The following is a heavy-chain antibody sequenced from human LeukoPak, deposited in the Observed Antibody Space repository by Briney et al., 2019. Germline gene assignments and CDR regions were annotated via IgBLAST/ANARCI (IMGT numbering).Heavy chain of an antibody. D-gene: IGHD3-10*01. J-gene: IGHJ4*02. Sequence: ASVKVSCKPSGYTFTQFAINWMRQAPGQGLEWMGWISAYNGDTNYAQELQGRVTMTTVTSTNTVYMELRSLRSDDTAVYYCARDGRFGELLDYWGQGTPVTVSS. CDR2: ISAYNGDT. V-gene: IGHV1-18*01. CDR3: ARDGRFGELLDY. CDR1: GYTFTQFA.